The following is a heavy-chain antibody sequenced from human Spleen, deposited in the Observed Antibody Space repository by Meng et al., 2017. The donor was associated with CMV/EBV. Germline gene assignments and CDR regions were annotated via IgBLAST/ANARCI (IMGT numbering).Heavy chain of an antibody. J-gene: IGHJ4*02. D-gene: IGHD2-2*01. CDR1: GYTFNKYY. CDR2: INPSGGST. V-gene: IGHV1-46*02. Sequence: ASVKVSCKASGYTFNKYYMNWVRQAPGQGLEWMGIINPSGGSTTYAQKFQGRVTLTRDTSTSTFYMELNNLISEDTAVYYCARDQPIVVVPAYFFGYWGQGTLVTVSS. CDR3: ARDQPIVVVPAYFFGY.